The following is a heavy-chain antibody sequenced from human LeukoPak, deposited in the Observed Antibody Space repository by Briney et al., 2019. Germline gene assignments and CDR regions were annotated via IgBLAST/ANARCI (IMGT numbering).Heavy chain of an antibody. D-gene: IGHD3-22*01. Sequence: ASVKVSCKASGYTLTSYFMYWVRQAAGQGLEWMEIINPSGGSTSYAQKFQGRVTMTRDTSTSTVYMELSGLRSEDTAVYYCARDPRRYYDSSGYYLNWGQGTLVTVSS. J-gene: IGHJ4*02. CDR1: GYTLTSYF. CDR2: INPSGGST. V-gene: IGHV1-46*01. CDR3: ARDPRRYYDSSGYYLN.